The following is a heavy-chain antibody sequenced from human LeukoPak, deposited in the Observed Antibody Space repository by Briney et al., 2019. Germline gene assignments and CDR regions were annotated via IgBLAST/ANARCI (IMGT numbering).Heavy chain of an antibody. J-gene: IGHJ4*02. D-gene: IGHD1-26*01. CDR2: INPNSGGT. CDR1: GYTFTGYY. V-gene: IGHV1-2*02. Sequence: ASVKVSCKASGYTFTGYYMHWVRQAPGQGLEWMGWINPNSGGTNYAQKFQGRVTMTRDTSISTAYMELSRLGSDDTAVYYCARDQDLVGVFDYWGQGTLVTVSS. CDR3: ARDQDLVGVFDY.